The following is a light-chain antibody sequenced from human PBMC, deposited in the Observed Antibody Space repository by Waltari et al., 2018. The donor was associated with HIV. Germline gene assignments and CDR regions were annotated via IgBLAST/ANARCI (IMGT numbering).Light chain of an antibody. CDR3: QQSYNTPPWT. J-gene: IGKJ1*01. Sequence: DIQMTHSPSSLSASVGDRVTITCRASQSISSYLNWYQHKPGKAPKLLIYAASSLQSGVPSRFSGIGSGTEFTLTISSLQPEDFATYYCQQSYNTPPWTFGQGTKVAFK. CDR2: AAS. CDR1: QSISSY. V-gene: IGKV1-39*01.